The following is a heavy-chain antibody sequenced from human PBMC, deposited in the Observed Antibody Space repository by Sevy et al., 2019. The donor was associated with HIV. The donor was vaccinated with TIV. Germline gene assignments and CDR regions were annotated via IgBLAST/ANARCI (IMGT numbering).Heavy chain of an antibody. V-gene: IGHV3-21*01. J-gene: IGHJ4*02. CDR3: ARGFWGSDSYFDY. CDR1: GFTFSSYS. D-gene: IGHD3-16*01. Sequence: GGSPRLSCAASGFTFSSYSMNWVRQAPGKGLEWVSSISSSSSYIYYADSVKGRFTISRDNAKNSLYLQMNSLRAEDTAVYYCARGFWGSDSYFDYWGQGTLVTVSS. CDR2: ISSSSSYI.